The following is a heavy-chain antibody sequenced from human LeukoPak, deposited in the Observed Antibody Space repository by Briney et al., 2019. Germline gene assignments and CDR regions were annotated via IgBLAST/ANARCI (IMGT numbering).Heavy chain of an antibody. CDR2: ISGGGETP. CDR3: ARDYADYVGYFFFDY. CDR1: GFTFKNYA. J-gene: IGHJ4*02. Sequence: GGSLRLSCGASGFTFKNYAMNGVRQGPEEGLECFSSISGGGETPHYAASAKGRFTIYRDNSQNTLYLQMNSLSAEDTAVYYCARDYADYVGYFFFDYWGQGTLVTVSS. D-gene: IGHD4-17*01. V-gene: IGHV3-23*01.